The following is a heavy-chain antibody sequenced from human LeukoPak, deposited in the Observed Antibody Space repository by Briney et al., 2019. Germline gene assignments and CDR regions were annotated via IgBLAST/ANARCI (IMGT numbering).Heavy chain of an antibody. J-gene: IGHJ5*02. D-gene: IGHD2-2*01. CDR2: ISAYNGNT. V-gene: IGHV1-18*01. Sequence: RASVTVSFTASGYTFTSYGISWVRQAPGQGLEWMGWISAYNGNTNYAQKLQGRVTMTTDTSTSTAYMELRSLRSDDTAVYYCARDRSQYCSSTSCSSGFDPWGQGTLVTVSS. CDR1: GYTFTSYG. CDR3: ARDRSQYCSSTSCSSGFDP.